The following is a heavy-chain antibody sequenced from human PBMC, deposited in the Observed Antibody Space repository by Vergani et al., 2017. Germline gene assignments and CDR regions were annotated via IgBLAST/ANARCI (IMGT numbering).Heavy chain of an antibody. J-gene: IGHJ4*02. CDR1: GGSISSSSHY. D-gene: IGHD2-15*01. CDR2: IHTGGST. CDR3: ARSRPYCTSGSCPAI. V-gene: IGHV4-61*02. Sequence: QLQLHKSGPGLVKPSETLSLTCTLSGGSISSSSHYWSWIRQPAGKGPEWIGHIHTGGSTDLNPSFKSRVSISVDTSKSQFSLKLNSVTVADTAVYYCARSRPYCTSGSCPAIWGQGTLVTVSS.